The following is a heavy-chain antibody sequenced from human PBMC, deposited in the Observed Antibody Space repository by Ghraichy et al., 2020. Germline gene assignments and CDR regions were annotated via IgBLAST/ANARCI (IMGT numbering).Heavy chain of an antibody. CDR1: GASINSGSYY. J-gene: IGHJ6*02. CDR3: ARDHQLQPYAYYYGMDV. CDR2: IHHSGTT. V-gene: IGHV4-39*02. D-gene: IGHD3-16*01. Sequence: ESLRLSCTVSGASINSGSYYWVWIRQPPGKGLEWIGSIHHSGTTYFNPSLKSRVIISVDMPKNQFSLNLTSVTAADTALYFCARDHQLQPYAYYYGMDVWGQGTTVTVSS.